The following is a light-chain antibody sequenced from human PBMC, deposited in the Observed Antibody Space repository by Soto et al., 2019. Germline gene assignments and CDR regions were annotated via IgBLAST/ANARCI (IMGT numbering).Light chain of an antibody. V-gene: IGLV1-44*01. J-gene: IGLJ2*01. Sequence: QLVLTQPPSASGTPGQRVTISCSGSSSNIGSNTVNWYQQLPGTAPKLLIYSNNQRPSGVPDRFSGSKSGTSASLAISGLQSEDEADYYCAAWDDSLNVVVLGGGTKVTVL. CDR2: SNN. CDR1: SSNIGSNT. CDR3: AAWDDSLNVVV.